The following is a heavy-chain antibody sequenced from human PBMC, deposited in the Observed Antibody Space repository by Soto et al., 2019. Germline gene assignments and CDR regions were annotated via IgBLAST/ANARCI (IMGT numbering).Heavy chain of an antibody. CDR1: GDSVSRNNVA. CDR3: ATDPSSGWYAISWFDP. Sequence: SQTLSLTCAISGDSVSRNNVAWNWIRQSPSKGLEWLGRAYYRSHWYNDYAVSVRGRIAINADTPKNEVYLQLTSVTPEDTAAYYCATDPSSGWYAISWFDPWGQGTLVTVSS. V-gene: IGHV6-1*01. J-gene: IGHJ5*02. CDR2: AYYRSHWYN. D-gene: IGHD6-19*01.